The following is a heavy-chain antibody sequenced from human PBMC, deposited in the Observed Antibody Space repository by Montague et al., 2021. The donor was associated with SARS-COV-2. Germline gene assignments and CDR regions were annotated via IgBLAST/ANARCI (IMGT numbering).Heavy chain of an antibody. CDR1: GFTFSSYE. CDR3: ARDRPRIVGATDFDY. CDR2: ISSSGSTI. V-gene: IGHV3-48*03. Sequence: SLRLSCAASGFTFSSYEMNWVRQAPGKGLEWVSYISSSGSTIYYADSVKGRSTISRDNAKNSLYLQMNSLRAEDTAVYYRARDRPRIVGATDFDYWGQGTLVTVSS. D-gene: IGHD1-26*01. J-gene: IGHJ4*02.